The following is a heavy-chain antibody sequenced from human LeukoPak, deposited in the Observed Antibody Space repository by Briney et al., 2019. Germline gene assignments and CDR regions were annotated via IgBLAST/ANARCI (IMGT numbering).Heavy chain of an antibody. J-gene: IGHJ5*02. D-gene: IGHD6-19*01. CDR3: ARRSSGWYFDP. CDR2: IYCSGST. V-gene: IGHV4-59*01. Sequence: PSETLSLTCTVSGGSISSYYWSWIRQPPGKGLEWIGYIYCSGSTNYNPSLKSRVTISVDTSKNQFSLKLSSVTAADTAVYYCARRSSGWYFDPWGQGTLVTVSS. CDR1: GGSISSYY.